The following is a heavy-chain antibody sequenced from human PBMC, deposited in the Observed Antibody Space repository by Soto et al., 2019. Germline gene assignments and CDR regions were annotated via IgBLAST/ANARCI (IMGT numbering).Heavy chain of an antibody. Sequence: GGSLRLSCAASGFTFSSYAMSWVRQAPGKGLEWVSVIRCDGSNKYYADSVKGRFTISRDNSKNTLYLQMNSLRAEDTAVYYCARELSITIDAFDIWGQGTMVTVSS. D-gene: IGHD3-3*01. CDR3: ARELSITIDAFDI. V-gene: IGHV3-33*08. CDR1: GFTFSSYA. J-gene: IGHJ3*02. CDR2: IRCDGSNK.